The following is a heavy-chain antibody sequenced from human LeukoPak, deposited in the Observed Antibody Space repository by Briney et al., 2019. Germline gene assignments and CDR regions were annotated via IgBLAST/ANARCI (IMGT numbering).Heavy chain of an antibody. Sequence: GGSLRLSCAASGFTFNSYGIHWVRQAPGKGLEWVAFIWYDGSNKYYADSVKGRFTISRDNSKNTLYLQMNSLRAEDTAVYYCARARTARGFYYWGQGTLVTVSS. D-gene: IGHD2-21*02. CDR3: ARARTARGFYY. J-gene: IGHJ4*02. CDR1: GFTFNSYG. V-gene: IGHV3-33*01. CDR2: IWYDGSNK.